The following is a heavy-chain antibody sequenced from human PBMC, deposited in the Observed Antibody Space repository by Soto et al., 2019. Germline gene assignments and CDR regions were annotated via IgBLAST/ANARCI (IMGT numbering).Heavy chain of an antibody. Sequence: GGALRVSCAASGFTFSRYWMHWVRQAPGKGLEWVAIIWNDGSKKFYADSVEGRFTVSRDNSKNTLYLQLNSLRAEDTALYYCARDLIAARPEYYFDSWGQGTLVTVSS. V-gene: IGHV3-33*08. J-gene: IGHJ4*02. CDR2: IWNDGSKK. D-gene: IGHD6-6*01. CDR1: GFTFSRYW. CDR3: ARDLIAARPEYYFDS.